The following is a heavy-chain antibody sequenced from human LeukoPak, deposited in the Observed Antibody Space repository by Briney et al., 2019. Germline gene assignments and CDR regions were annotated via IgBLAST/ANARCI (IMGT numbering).Heavy chain of an antibody. J-gene: IGHJ4*02. Sequence: GASVKVSCKASGYTFTGYYMHLVRQAPGQGLEWMGWINPNSGGTNYAQKFQGRVTMTRDTSISTAYMELSRLRSDDTAVYYCARDLRLRLGEFDDYWGQGTLVTVSS. V-gene: IGHV1-2*02. CDR3: ARDLRLRLGEFDDY. D-gene: IGHD3-16*01. CDR2: INPNSGGT. CDR1: GYTFTGYY.